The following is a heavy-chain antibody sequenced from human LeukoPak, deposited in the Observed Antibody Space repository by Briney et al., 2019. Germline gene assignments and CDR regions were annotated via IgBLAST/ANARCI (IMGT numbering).Heavy chain of an antibody. CDR3: AREQYYYDSSGYYYYYYGMDV. CDR2: INPSGGST. D-gene: IGHD3-22*01. Sequence: ASVTVSCTASGYTFTGYYMHWVRQAPGQGLEWMGIINPSGGSTSYAQKFQGRVTMTRDTSTSTVYMELSSLRSEDTAVYYCAREQYYYDSSGYYYYYYGMDVWGQGTTVTVSS. CDR1: GYTFTGYY. J-gene: IGHJ6*02. V-gene: IGHV1-46*01.